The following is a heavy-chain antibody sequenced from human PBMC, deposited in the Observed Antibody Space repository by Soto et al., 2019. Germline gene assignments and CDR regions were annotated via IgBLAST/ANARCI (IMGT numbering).Heavy chain of an antibody. J-gene: IGHJ5*02. CDR3: AKNYYESGSYYLFDA. V-gene: IGHV3-23*01. D-gene: IGHD3-10*01. CDR1: DFTFGDFA. CDR2: ISASPRST. Sequence: PGGSLRLSCAASDFTFGDFAMSWVRQAPGKGLEWVASISASPRSTYYADSVRGRFSISRDNSKNTLVLQMKILTAADTALYFCAKNYYESGSYYLFDAWGQGTQVTVSS.